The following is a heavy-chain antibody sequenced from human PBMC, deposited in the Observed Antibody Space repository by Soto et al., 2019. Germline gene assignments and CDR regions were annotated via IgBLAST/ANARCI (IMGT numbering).Heavy chain of an antibody. Sequence: GGSLRLSCAASGFIFSKYDMHWVRQAPGKGLEWVTLISHDGSNKYYEDSVKGRFTISRDNSRDTLYLEMNSLRAEDTAMYYCAKGGLPWWSQGLDFWGQGTLVTVSS. J-gene: IGHJ4*02. V-gene: IGHV3-30*18. CDR3: AKGGLPWWSQGLDF. CDR1: GFIFSKYD. D-gene: IGHD2-8*02. CDR2: ISHDGSNK.